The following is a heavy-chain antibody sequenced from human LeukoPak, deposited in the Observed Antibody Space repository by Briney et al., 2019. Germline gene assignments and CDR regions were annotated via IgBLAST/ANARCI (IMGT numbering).Heavy chain of an antibody. D-gene: IGHD3-9*01. Sequence: SETLSLTCTVSGGSISSYYWSWIRQPPGKGLGWIGYIYYSGSTNYNPSLNSRVTISVDTSKNQFSLKLSSVTAADTAVYYCARDPIRGYDILTGYYHSGMDVWGKGTTVTVSS. CDR1: GGSISSYY. J-gene: IGHJ6*04. CDR2: IYYSGST. CDR3: ARDPIRGYDILTGYYHSGMDV. V-gene: IGHV4-59*01.